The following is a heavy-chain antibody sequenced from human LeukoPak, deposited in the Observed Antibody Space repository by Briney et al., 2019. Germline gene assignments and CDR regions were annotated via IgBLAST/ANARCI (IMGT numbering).Heavy chain of an antibody. CDR1: GFTFSTYE. CDR2: ISSTSTTI. Sequence: GGSLSLSGAASGFTFSTYEMNWVRQAPGKGLEWVSYISSTSTTIYYADSVKGRFTISRDNAKNSLYLQMNSLRAEDTAVYYCARDLLNYYDSSGSFDYWGQGNLATVSS. CDR3: ARDLLNYYDSSGSFDY. J-gene: IGHJ4*02. V-gene: IGHV3-48*03. D-gene: IGHD3-22*01.